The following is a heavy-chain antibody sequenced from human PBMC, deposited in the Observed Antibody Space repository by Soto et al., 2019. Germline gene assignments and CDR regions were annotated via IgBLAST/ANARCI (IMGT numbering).Heavy chain of an antibody. D-gene: IGHD2-15*01. CDR2: IYYSGST. Sequence: PSETLSLTCTVSGGSISSYYWSWIRQPPGKGLEWTGYIYYSGSTNYNPSLKSRVTISVDTSKNQFSLKLSSVTAADTAVYYCATSVAARMDVWGQGTTVTVSS. V-gene: IGHV4-59*08. CDR3: ATSVAARMDV. J-gene: IGHJ6*02. CDR1: GGSISSYY.